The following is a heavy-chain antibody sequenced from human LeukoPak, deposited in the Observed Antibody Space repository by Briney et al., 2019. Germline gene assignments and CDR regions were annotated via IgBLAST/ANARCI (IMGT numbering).Heavy chain of an antibody. J-gene: IGHJ6*02. V-gene: IGHV6-1*01. CDR1: GNSVSSNSAA. D-gene: IGHD6-19*01. CDR3: ARDSSGWPRDYYYYGMDV. Sequence: SQTLSLTCAISGNSVSSNSAAWNWIRQSPSRGLEWLGRTYYRSKWYNDYAVSVKSRITINPDTSKNQFSLQLNSVTPEDTAVYYCARDSSGWPRDYYYYGMDVWGQGTTVTVSS. CDR2: TYYRSKWYN.